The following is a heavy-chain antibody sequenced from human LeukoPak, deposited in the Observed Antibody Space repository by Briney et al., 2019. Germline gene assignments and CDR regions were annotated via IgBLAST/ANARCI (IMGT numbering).Heavy chain of an antibody. V-gene: IGHV3-7*01. CDR3: ARDSGTCTGCAFDM. CDR1: GFTFSCYW. D-gene: IGHD2-15*01. J-gene: IGHJ3*02. CDR2: IKTDGSQI. Sequence: GGSLRLSCVASGFTFSCYWMTWVRRAPGKGVEGVANIKTDGSQIYYVDSVKGRFTISRDNAKNSLYLQMNSLRVEDTALYYCARDSGTCTGCAFDMWGQGTMVTVSS.